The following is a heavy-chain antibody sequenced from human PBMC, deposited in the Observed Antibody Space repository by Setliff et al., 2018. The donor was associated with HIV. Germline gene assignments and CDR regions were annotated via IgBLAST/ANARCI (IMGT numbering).Heavy chain of an antibody. Sequence: GGSLRLSCAVSGFTFSNYWWSWLRQAPGKGLEWVANIKQDGREQNYVDSVKGRFTISRDNAKNSLYLQMNSLRAEDTAVYYCARVDDFWSGLGMDVWGKGTTVTVS. CDR1: GFTFSNYW. CDR2: IKQDGREQ. CDR3: ARVDDFWSGLGMDV. D-gene: IGHD3-3*01. V-gene: IGHV3-7*03. J-gene: IGHJ6*03.